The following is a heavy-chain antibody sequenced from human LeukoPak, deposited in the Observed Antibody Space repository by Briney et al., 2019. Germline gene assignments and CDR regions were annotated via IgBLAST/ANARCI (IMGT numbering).Heavy chain of an antibody. Sequence: SETLSLTCTVSGGSISSGGYHWSWFRQHPGKGLEWIGNIYYIGSTYHDPSLKSRVTISVGTSKNQFSLKLSSVTAADTAVYYCARVECGGDCYSGEVHYYNGMDVWGQGTTVTVSS. CDR2: IYYIGST. CDR3: ARVECGGDCYSGEVHYYNGMDV. V-gene: IGHV4-31*03. J-gene: IGHJ6*02. D-gene: IGHD2-21*02. CDR1: GGSISSGGYH.